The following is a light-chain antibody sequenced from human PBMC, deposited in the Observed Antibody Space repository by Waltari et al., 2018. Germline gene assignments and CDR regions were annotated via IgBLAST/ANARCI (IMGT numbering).Light chain of an antibody. V-gene: IGLV3-1*01. CDR2: QDS. J-gene: IGLJ3*02. Sequence: YKLTPPPSVSVSPGQTASITCSGASLEDQYVCWYQQKTGQSPVLVMHQDSRRPSGIPERFSGSSSGNTATLTISGTQAMDEADYYCQAWDSITDVVFGGGTRLTVL. CDR3: QAWDSITDVV. CDR1: SLEDQY.